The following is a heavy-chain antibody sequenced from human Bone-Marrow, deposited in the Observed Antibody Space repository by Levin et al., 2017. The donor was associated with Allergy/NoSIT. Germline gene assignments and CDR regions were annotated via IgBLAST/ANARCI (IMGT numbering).Heavy chain of an antibody. D-gene: IGHD6-19*01. CDR3: ARGLVSSAWYASDY. CDR2: ISAYNGNT. V-gene: IGHV1-18*01. Sequence: ASVKVSCKASGYKFTSYGITWVRQAPGQGLEWMGWISAYNGNTNYARKLQGRVSMTTDTSTSTAYMELTSLRSDETAVYYCARGLVSSAWYASDYWGQGTLVTVSS. CDR1: GYKFTSYG. J-gene: IGHJ4*02.